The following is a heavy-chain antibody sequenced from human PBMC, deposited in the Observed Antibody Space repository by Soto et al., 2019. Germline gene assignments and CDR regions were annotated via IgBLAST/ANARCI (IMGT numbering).Heavy chain of an antibody. D-gene: IGHD6-6*01. CDR1: VYTFTCYY. CDR2: INPNSGGT. J-gene: IGHJ5*02. V-gene: IGHV1-2*02. CDR3: ARAARQLDHLNWFDP. Sequence: GXSVKVSCEASVYTFTCYYIHWVRQAPGQGLEWMGWINPNSGGTNYAQKFQGRVTMTRDTSISTAYMELSRLRSDYTAVYYCARAARQLDHLNWFDPWGQGTLVTVSS.